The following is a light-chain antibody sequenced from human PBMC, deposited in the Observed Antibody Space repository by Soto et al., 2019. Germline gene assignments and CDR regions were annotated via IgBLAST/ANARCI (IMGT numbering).Light chain of an antibody. CDR1: SNDIGGYNL. V-gene: IGLV2-23*02. Sequence: QSALTQPASVSGSPGQSITISCAGTSNDIGGYNLVSWYQQHPGKAPKLIIFEANKRPSGVSDRFSGSKSGNTASLTISALQAEEEADYSCSSFAGCATFVFGRGTQLTVL. CDR2: EAN. J-gene: IGLJ2*01. CDR3: SSFAGCATFV.